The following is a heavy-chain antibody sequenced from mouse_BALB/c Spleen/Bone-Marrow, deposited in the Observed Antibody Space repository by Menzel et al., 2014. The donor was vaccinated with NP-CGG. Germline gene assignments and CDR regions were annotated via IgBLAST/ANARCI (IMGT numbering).Heavy chain of an antibody. J-gene: IGHJ2*01. Sequence: VQGVESGPELVKPGASVRISCKASNYTFTIYYIYWVKQRPGQGLEWIGWIYPGNVNTKYNKKFKAKATLTADKSSSTAYMQLSSLTSEDSAVYFCARSRYGSYYGYWGQGTPLTVSS. D-gene: IGHD1-1*01. CDR2: IYPGNVNT. V-gene: IGHV1S56*01. CDR1: NYTFTIYY. CDR3: ARSRYGSYYGY.